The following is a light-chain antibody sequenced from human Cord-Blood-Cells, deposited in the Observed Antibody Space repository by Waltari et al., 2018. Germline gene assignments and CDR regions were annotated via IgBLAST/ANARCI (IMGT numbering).Light chain of an antibody. CDR3: QSYDSSLSGSV. J-gene: IGLJ2*01. CDR1: RSNIGAGSD. CDR2: GTS. Sequence: VLTQPTSVSGAPGPRVTISCTGRRSNIGAGSDVQWYQQLPGTAPKLLIYGTSNRTAGVPDRFAGAKSGTSSSLAITGLQAEDEADYYCQSYDSSLSGSVFGGGTKLTVL. V-gene: IGLV1-40*01.